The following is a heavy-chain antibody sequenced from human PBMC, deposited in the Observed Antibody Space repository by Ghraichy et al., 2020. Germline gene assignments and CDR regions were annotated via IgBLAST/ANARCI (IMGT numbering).Heavy chain of an antibody. V-gene: IGHV3-30*03. Sequence: GESLNISCSASGFSFSSYGMHWVRQAPVKGLEWVAAISKDGSEKFYEDSGKGRFSISRDNSKNTLYLQMNSLRTEDTAVYYCARNLVAGYWYFDLWGRGTLVPVSS. CDR2: ISKDGSEK. J-gene: IGHJ2*01. CDR1: GFSFSSYG. D-gene: IGHD6-19*01. CDR3: ARNLVAGYWYFDL.